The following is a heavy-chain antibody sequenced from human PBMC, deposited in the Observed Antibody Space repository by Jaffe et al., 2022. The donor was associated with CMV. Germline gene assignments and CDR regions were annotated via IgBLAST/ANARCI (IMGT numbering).Heavy chain of an antibody. CDR1: GFTFSSYS. CDR3: AREGWGGYYNYYYYYMDV. V-gene: IGHV3-21*01. CDR2: ISSSSSYI. D-gene: IGHD3-10*01. Sequence: EVQLVESGGGLVKPGGSLRLSCAASGFTFSSYSMNWVRQAPGKGLEWVSSISSSSSYIYYADSVKGRFTISRDNAKNSLYLQMNSLRAEDTAVYYCAREGWGGYYNYYYYYMDVWGKGTTVTVSS. J-gene: IGHJ6*03.